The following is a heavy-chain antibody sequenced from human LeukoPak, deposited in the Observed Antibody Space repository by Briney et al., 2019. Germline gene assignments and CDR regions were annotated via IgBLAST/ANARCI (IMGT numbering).Heavy chain of an antibody. CDR2: IKQDGSEK. J-gene: IGHJ4*02. CDR3: ARSQGGYYDSSGYYRISGYFDY. D-gene: IGHD3-22*01. V-gene: IGHV3-7*01. Sequence: GGSLRLSCAASGFTFSSYWMSWVRQAPGKGLEWVANIKQDGSEKYYVDSVKGRFTISRDNAKNSLYLQMNSLRAEDTAVYYCARSQGGYYDSSGYYRISGYFDYWGQGTLVTVSS. CDR1: GFTFSSYW.